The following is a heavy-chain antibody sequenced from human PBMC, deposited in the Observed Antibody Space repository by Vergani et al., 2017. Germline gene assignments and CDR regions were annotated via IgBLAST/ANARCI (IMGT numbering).Heavy chain of an antibody. V-gene: IGHV4-30-2*01. Sequence: QLQLQESGSGLVKPSQTLSLTCAVSGGSISSGGYSWSWIRQPPGKGLEWIGYIYHSGSTYYNPSLKSRVTISVDRSKNQFSLKLSSVTAADTAVYYCARDHGATVTKEARSSGDYWGQGTLVTVSS. J-gene: IGHJ4*02. CDR1: GGSISSGGYS. CDR3: ARDHGATVTKEARSSGDY. D-gene: IGHD4-17*01. CDR2: IYHSGST.